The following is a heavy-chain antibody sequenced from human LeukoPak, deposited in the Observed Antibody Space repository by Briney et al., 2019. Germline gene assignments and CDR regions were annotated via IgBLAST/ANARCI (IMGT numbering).Heavy chain of an antibody. CDR1: GGSISSSNW. V-gene: IGHV4-4*02. CDR2: INHSGST. CDR3: VRGRELVRGVTTYNMDV. J-gene: IGHJ6*02. D-gene: IGHD3-10*01. Sequence: SETLSLTCAVSGGSISSSNWWSWVRQPPGKGLEWIGEINHSGSTNYNPSLKSRVTISVDTSKKQFSLRLSSVTAADTAVYYCVRGRELVRGVTTYNMDVWGQGTTVTVSS.